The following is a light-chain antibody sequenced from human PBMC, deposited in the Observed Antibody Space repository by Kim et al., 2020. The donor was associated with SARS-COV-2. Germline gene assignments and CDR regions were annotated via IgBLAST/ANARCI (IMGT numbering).Light chain of an antibody. Sequence: DIVLTQSPATLSWSPGERATLTCRASQRVGSYLAWVQHKPGQAPRLLIYDASNRATGIPARFSGSGSGTDFTLTISSLEPEDFAVYYCQQRSNWPITFGQGTRLEIK. CDR2: DAS. V-gene: IGKV3-11*01. CDR3: QQRSNWPIT. CDR1: QRVGSY. J-gene: IGKJ5*01.